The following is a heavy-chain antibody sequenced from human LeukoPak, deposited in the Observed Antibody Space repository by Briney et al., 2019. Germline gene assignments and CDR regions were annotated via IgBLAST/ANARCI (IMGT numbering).Heavy chain of an antibody. CDR3: ARGPYYGSGSYFGEFDY. Sequence: ASVKVSCKASGYTFTSYDINWVRQATGQGLEWMGWMNPNSGNTGYAQKFQGRVTITRNTSISTAYMELSSLRSEDTAVYYCARGPYYGSGSYFGEFDYWGQGTLVTVSP. CDR1: GYTFTSYD. V-gene: IGHV1-8*03. CDR2: MNPNSGNT. D-gene: IGHD3-10*01. J-gene: IGHJ4*02.